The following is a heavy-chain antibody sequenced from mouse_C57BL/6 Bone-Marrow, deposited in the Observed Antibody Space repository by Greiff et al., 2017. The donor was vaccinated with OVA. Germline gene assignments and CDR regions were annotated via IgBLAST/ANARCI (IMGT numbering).Heavy chain of an antibody. V-gene: IGHV5-4*01. CDR3: ARVMVTAGGFDY. Sequence: EVQLVESGGGLVKPGGSLKLSCAASGFTFSSYAMSWVRQTPEKRLEWVATISDGGSYTYYPDNVKGRFTISRDNAKNNLYLQMSHLKSEDTAMYYCARVMVTAGGFDYWGRGTTLTVSS. J-gene: IGHJ2*01. CDR2: ISDGGSYT. D-gene: IGHD2-2*01. CDR1: GFTFSSYA.